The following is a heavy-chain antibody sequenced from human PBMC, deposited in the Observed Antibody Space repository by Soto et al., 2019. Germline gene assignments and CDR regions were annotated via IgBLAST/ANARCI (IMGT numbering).Heavy chain of an antibody. CDR1: RFSFNTSG. V-gene: IGHV3-30*03. D-gene: IGHD2-21*02. J-gene: IGHJ6*02. Sequence: QVQLVESGGGVVQPGRALRLSCAASRFSFNTSGMHWVRQAPGKGLEWVAVIAFDGSQEFYVDSVRGRFTISRDNSKNTLFLQKKSLTPEDTAVYYGATKVRVTNYLYYGMDVWGQGTTVTVSS. CDR2: IAFDGSQE. CDR3: ATKVRVTNYLYYGMDV.